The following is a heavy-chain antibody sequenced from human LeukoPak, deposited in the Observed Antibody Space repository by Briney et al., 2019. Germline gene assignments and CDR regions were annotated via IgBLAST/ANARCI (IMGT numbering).Heavy chain of an antibody. CDR3: ARGGLWELLKFRY. V-gene: IGHV1-8*01. CDR1: GYTFTNYD. CDR2: TNPNSGNT. D-gene: IGHD1-26*01. Sequence: ASVKVSCKTSGYTFTNYDVNWVRQAPGQGLEWMGWTNPNSGNTGYAQKFQGRVTMTRNTSISTAYMELSSLRSGDTAVYFCARGGLWELLKFRYWGQGTLVTVSS. J-gene: IGHJ4*02.